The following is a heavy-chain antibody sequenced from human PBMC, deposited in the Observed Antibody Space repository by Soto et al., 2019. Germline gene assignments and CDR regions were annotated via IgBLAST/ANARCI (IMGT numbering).Heavy chain of an antibody. J-gene: IGHJ4*02. V-gene: IGHV3-30-3*01. Sequence: QVQLLESGGGVVQPGRSLRLSCAASGFTFSSYAMHWVRQAPGKGLEWVAVISYDGSNKYYADSVKGRFTISRDNFKNTLYLQMNSLRAEDTAVYYCARDKSPYSSGWHNRHFDYWGQGTLVTVSS. CDR1: GFTFSSYA. D-gene: IGHD6-19*01. CDR3: ARDKSPYSSGWHNRHFDY. CDR2: ISYDGSNK.